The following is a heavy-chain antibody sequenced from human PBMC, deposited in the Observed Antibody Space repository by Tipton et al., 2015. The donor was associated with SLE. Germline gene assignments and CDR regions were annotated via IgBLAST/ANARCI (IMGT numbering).Heavy chain of an antibody. CDR3: VRENWGLDY. J-gene: IGHJ4*02. CDR2: IHTTGST. CDR1: GGSISSGSYY. D-gene: IGHD7-27*01. V-gene: IGHV4-61*02. Sequence: TLSLTCTVSGGSISSGSYYWGWIRQPAGKGLEWIGRIHTTGSTNYNSSLKSRVTISIDTSKNQFSLQLNSVTAADTAVYYCVRENWGLDYWGQGTVVTFSS.